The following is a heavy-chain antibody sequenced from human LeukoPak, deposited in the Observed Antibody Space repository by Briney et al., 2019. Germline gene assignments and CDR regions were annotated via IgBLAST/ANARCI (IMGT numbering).Heavy chain of an antibody. D-gene: IGHD3-3*01. CDR3: ATVYYDFWSGYFETRHFDY. Sequence: PSETLFLTCAVYGGSFSGYYWSWIRQPPGKGLEWIGEINHSGSTNYNPSLKSRVTISVDTSKNQFSLKLSSVTAADTAVYYCATVYYDFWSGYFETRHFDYWGQGTLVTVSS. CDR1: GGSFSGYY. V-gene: IGHV4-34*01. J-gene: IGHJ4*02. CDR2: INHSGST.